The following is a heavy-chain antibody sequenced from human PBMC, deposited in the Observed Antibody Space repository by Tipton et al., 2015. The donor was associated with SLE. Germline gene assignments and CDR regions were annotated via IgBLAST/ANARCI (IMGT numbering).Heavy chain of an antibody. CDR3: ARDRGSSGYYYGLDY. D-gene: IGHD3-22*01. Sequence: TLSLTCTVSGGSVSSYHWSWIRQPPGKGLEWIAYIYYTGSTNYNPSLKSRVSISVDTSKNQVSLRLSSVTAADTAIYYCARDRGSSGYYYGLDYWGRGTLAPVSS. CDR2: IYYTGST. J-gene: IGHJ4*02. V-gene: IGHV4-59*02. CDR1: GGSVSSYH.